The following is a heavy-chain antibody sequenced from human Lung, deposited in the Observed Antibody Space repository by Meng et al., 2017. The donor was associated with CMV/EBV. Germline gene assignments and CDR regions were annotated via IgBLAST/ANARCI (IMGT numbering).Heavy chain of an antibody. CDR2: INPKSGGT. CDR1: GYNFTAYY. J-gene: IGHJ6*02. Sequence: ASVKVSXKASGYNFTAYYIHWVRQAPGQGLEWMGWINPKSGGTNYAQKFQGRITMTGDTSITTAYMELSRLRSDDMAVYHCARVKRYCTGGTCSSTGYYGMDVWGQGXTVTFSS. CDR3: ARVKRYCTGGTCSSTGYYGMDV. V-gene: IGHV1-2*02. D-gene: IGHD2-15*01.